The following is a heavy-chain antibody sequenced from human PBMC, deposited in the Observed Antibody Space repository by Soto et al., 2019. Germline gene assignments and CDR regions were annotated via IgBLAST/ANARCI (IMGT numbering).Heavy chain of an antibody. Sequence: QVQLQESGPGLVKASETLSLTCTVSAGSIRSGDYYWTWIRQPPGKGLEWIGYIDHSGSAYYNPSLKSRATISIDTSNNQFSLKMTSVTAADTAVYYCAGELGTFYFDHCGQGTLVTVSS. CDR1: AGSIRSGDYY. V-gene: IGHV4-30-4*01. J-gene: IGHJ4*02. D-gene: IGHD7-27*01. CDR2: IDHSGSA. CDR3: AGELGTFYFDH.